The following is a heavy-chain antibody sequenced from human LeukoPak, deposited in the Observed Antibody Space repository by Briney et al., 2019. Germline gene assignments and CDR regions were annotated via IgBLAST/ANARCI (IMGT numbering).Heavy chain of an antibody. J-gene: IGHJ4*02. CDR2: INHSGST. D-gene: IGHD3-22*01. V-gene: IGHV4-34*01. CDR3: ARDSCGFDY. CDR1: GGSFSGYY. Sequence: SETLSLTCAVYGGSFSGYYWSWICQPPGKGLEWIGEINHSGSTNYNPSLKSRVTISVDTSKNQFSLKLSSVTAADTAVYYCARDSCGFDYWGQGTLVTVSS.